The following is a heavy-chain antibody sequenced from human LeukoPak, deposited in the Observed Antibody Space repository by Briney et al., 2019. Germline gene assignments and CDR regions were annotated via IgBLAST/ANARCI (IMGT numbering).Heavy chain of an antibody. CDR2: VSYDETNK. CDR3: AKLTLYYYYDSSGYYSGNDAFDI. Sequence: HPGGSLRLSCAASASTFSNDAIHWVRQAPGKGLEWVAVVSYDETNKYYADSVKGRFTISRDNSKNTLYLQMNSLRAEDTAVYYCAKLTLYYYYDSSGYYSGNDAFDIWGQGTMVTVSS. CDR1: ASTFSNDA. D-gene: IGHD3-22*01. V-gene: IGHV3-30*18. J-gene: IGHJ3*02.